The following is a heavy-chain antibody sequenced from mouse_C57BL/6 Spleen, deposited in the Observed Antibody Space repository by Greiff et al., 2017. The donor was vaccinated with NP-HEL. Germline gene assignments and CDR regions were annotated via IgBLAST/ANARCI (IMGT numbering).Heavy chain of an antibody. J-gene: IGHJ2*01. V-gene: IGHV1-19*01. CDR1: GYTFTDYY. Sequence: VQLQQSGPVLVKPGASVKMSCKASGYTFTDYYMNWVKQSHGKSLEWIGVINPYNGGTSYNQKFKGKATLTVDKSSSTAYMELNSLTSEDSAVYYCARRRSQLAFFDYWGQGTTLTVSS. D-gene: IGHD1-1*01. CDR2: INPYNGGT. CDR3: ARRRSQLAFFDY.